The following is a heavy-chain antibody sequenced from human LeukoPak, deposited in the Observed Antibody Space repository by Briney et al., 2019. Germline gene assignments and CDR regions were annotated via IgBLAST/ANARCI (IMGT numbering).Heavy chain of an antibody. J-gene: IGHJ4*02. CDR2: INAGHGNT. CDR3: ARGAGFAEPLPEY. CDR1: GYSFTSFG. D-gene: IGHD1-14*01. V-gene: IGHV1-3*01. Sequence: ASVKVSCKASGYSFTSFGITWVRQAPGQGLEWMGWINAGHGNTKYSQKFQGRVTITRGTSASTAYMELSSLRSEDAAVYYCARGAGFAEPLPEYWGQGTLLTVSS.